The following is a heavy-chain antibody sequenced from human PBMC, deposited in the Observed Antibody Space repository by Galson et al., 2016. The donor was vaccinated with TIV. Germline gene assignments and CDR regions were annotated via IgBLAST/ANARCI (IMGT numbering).Heavy chain of an antibody. CDR2: ISTSGGSA. CDR3: AKDVEVVVTTPFDY. V-gene: IGHV3-23*01. D-gene: IGHD2-15*01. CDR1: GFTFSSYA. Sequence: SLRLSCAASGFTFSSYAMSWVRQSPGKGLEWVSGISTSGGSAHYADSVKGRFSISRDNSKNTLFLEMKSLRAGDTAVYYCAKDVEVVVTTPFDYWGQGTLVTVSS. J-gene: IGHJ4*02.